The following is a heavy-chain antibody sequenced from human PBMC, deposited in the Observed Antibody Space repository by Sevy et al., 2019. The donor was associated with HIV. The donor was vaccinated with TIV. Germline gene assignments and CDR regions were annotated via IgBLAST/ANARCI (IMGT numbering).Heavy chain of an antibody. CDR1: GGSITSLY. Sequence: SETLSLTCTVSGGSITSLYWNWIRQPPGKGLEWIANIYYNGHINYNPSLKSRVTLSLETSKNQFSLRLSSVTASDTAMYYCAGENAWGRGYSWGQGTLVTVSS. CDR3: AGENAWGRGYS. D-gene: IGHD1-26*01. V-gene: IGHV4-59*08. J-gene: IGHJ4*02. CDR2: IYYNGHI.